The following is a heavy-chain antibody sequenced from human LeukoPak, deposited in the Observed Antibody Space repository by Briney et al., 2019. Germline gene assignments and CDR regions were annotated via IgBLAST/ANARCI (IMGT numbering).Heavy chain of an antibody. V-gene: IGHV3-43*02. CDR3: AKDLSSVFDAFNI. CDR1: GFTFDEFA. CDR2: ISGDGTTT. J-gene: IGHJ3*02. D-gene: IGHD3-10*01. Sequence: PGGSLRLSCAASGFTFDEFAMHWVRQAPGKGLEWVSLISGDGTTTYYAASVKGRFTISRDNNKNSLYLQMNNLGTEDTALYYCAKDLSSVFDAFNIRGQGTLVTVSS.